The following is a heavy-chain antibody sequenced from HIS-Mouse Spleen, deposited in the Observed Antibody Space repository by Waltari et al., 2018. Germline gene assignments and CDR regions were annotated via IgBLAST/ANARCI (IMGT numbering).Heavy chain of an antibody. J-gene: IGHJ5*02. CDR3: ARIGSGTTVVTPEANWFDP. V-gene: IGHV4-38-2*02. CDR1: GYSISSGYY. D-gene: IGHD4-17*01. Sequence: QVQLQESGPGLVKPSETLSLTCTVSGYSISSGYYWGWIRQPPGKGLEWIGSIYHSGGTYYNTALKSRVTISVDTSKNQFSLKLSSVTAADTAVYYCARIGSGTTVVTPEANWFDPWGQGTLVTVSS. CDR2: IYHSGGT.